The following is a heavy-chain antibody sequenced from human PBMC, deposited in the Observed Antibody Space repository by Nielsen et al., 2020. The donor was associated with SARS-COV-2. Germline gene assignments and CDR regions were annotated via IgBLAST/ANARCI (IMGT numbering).Heavy chain of an antibody. Sequence: GSLRLSCAASGFTFTSHWMSWVRQAPGKGLEWVANIKPDGSEKYYVDSVRGRFTISRDNAKNSVYLQMNSLRAEDTAVYHCVRDEVEMATTPGFDSWGQGTLVTVSS. J-gene: IGHJ4*02. CDR2: IKPDGSEK. CDR3: VRDEVEMATTPGFDS. V-gene: IGHV3-7*01. CDR1: GFTFTSHW. D-gene: IGHD5-24*01.